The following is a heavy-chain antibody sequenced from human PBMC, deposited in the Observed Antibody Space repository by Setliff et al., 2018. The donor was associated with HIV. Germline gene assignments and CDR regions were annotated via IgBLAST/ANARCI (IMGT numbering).Heavy chain of an antibody. V-gene: IGHV3-30*02. CDR3: AKCGGVTCYSASWYFDY. CDR2: IRYDGSNQ. Sequence: GGSLRLSCAASGFTFSTYGMQWVRQAPGKGLEWVAFIRYDGSNQYYAGSVKGRFTISRDNSKNTLYLQMNSLRAEDTAVYYCAKCGGVTCYSASWYFDYWGQGTLVTVSS. D-gene: IGHD2-15*01. J-gene: IGHJ4*02. CDR1: GFTFSTYG.